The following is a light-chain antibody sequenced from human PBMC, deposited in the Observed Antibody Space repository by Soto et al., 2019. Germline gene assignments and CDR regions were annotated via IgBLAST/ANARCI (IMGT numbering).Light chain of an antibody. V-gene: IGKV3-15*01. CDR1: QSVCSN. CDR2: GAS. Sequence: EIVMAQSPATLSVSPGERATLSCRASQSVCSNLAWYQQKPGQAPRLLIYGASTRVTGIPARFSGSGSGTKFTLTISGLQAEDFAVYHCQQYYNWWTFGQGTKVDI. CDR3: QQYYNWWT. J-gene: IGKJ1*01.